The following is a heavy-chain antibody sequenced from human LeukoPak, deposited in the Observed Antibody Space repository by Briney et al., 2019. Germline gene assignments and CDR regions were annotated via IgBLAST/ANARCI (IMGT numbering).Heavy chain of an antibody. J-gene: IGHJ3*02. CDR3: ARVRYCSSTSCYSKSAFDI. V-gene: IGHV4-34*01. D-gene: IGHD2-2*01. CDR2: INHSGST. CDR1: GGSFSGYY. Sequence: SETLSLTCAVYGGSFSGYYRSWIRQPPGKGLDGMGEINHSGSTNYNPSLKSRVTISVDTSKNQFSLKLSSVTAADTAVHYCARVRYCSSTSCYSKSAFDIWGQGTMVTVSS.